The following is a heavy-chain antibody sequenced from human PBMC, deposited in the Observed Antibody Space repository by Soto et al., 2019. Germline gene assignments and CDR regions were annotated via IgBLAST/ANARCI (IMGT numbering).Heavy chain of an antibody. J-gene: IGHJ4*02. V-gene: IGHV1-69*12. CDR3: ARDPLYVVGATRFDY. CDR2: IIPIFGTA. Sequence: QVQLVQSGAEVKKPGSSVKVSCKASGGTFSSYATSWVRQAPGQGLEWMGGIIPIFGTANYAQKFRGRVTITADESTSTAYMELSSLRSEDTAVYYCARDPLYVVGATRFDYWGQGTLVTVSS. D-gene: IGHD1-26*01. CDR1: GGTFSSYA.